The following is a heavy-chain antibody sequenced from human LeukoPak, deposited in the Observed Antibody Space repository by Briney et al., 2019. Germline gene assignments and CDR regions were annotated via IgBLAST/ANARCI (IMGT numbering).Heavy chain of an antibody. J-gene: IGHJ4*02. CDR2: IYYSGTT. V-gene: IGHV4-39*07. Sequence: SETLSLTCTVSGGSITSSTYYWGWIRQPPGKGLEWIGSIYYSGTTYYNPSLKSRVTISVDTSKNQFSLKLSSVTAADTAVYYCATDNSYGSGSYYTWGQGTLVTVSS. D-gene: IGHD3-10*01. CDR3: ATDNSYGSGSYYT. CDR1: GGSITSSTYY.